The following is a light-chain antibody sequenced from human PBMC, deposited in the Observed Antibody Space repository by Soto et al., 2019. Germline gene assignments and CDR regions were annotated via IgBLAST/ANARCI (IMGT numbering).Light chain of an antibody. CDR1: QNVDTKY. CDR2: AVS. J-gene: IGKJ1*01. Sequence: EIVLTQSPGTLSLSPWERATLSCVASQNVDTKYLAWYQFKPGQAPRIIICAVSIRAPGIPDRFSGSGSGTEFTLTISSLQPDDFATYYCQQYNRFSTWTFGQGTKVDIK. CDR3: QQYNRFSTWT. V-gene: IGKV3-20*01.